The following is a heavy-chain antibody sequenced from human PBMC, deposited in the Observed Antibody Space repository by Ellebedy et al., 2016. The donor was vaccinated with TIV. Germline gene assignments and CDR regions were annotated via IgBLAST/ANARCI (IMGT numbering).Heavy chain of an antibody. D-gene: IGHD3-3*01. J-gene: IGHJ4*02. Sequence: GESLKISCAASGFNFGSNAMSWVRQTPGKGLEWVSGSGSGGGTHYADSVRGRFTISRDISKNTLHLQMSRLRAEDTAVYYCAKDLYYWSAIDYWGQGTLVTVSS. CDR2: SGSGGGT. V-gene: IGHV3-23*01. CDR3: AKDLYYWSAIDY. CDR1: GFNFGSNA.